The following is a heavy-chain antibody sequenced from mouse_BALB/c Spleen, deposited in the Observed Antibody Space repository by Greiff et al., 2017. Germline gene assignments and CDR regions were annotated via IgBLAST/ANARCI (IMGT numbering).Heavy chain of an antibody. V-gene: IGHV2-4-1*01. CDR1: GFSLTSYG. Sequence: VQLQESGPGLVQPSQSLSITCTASGFSLTSYGVHWVRQSPGKGLEWLGVIWSGGSTDYNAAFISRLSTSKDNSKCQVFFKMNSLQADDTAIYYCARNQGLRLRYCFDYWGQGTTLTVSS. CDR2: IWSGGST. J-gene: IGHJ2*01. D-gene: IGHD1-2*01. CDR3: ARNQGLRLRYCFDY.